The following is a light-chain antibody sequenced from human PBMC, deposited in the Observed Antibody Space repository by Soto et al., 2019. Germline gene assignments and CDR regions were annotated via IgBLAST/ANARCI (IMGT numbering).Light chain of an antibody. V-gene: IGKV3-11*01. CDR3: QQRSNWFLT. CDR2: DAS. Sequence: EIVLPEAPGTLPGSTVQTAILSCXASQSGSSYLAWYQQKPGQAPRLLIYDASNRATGIPARFSGSGSGTDFTLTISSLEPEDFAVYYCQQRSNWFLTFGGGTKVDI. J-gene: IGKJ4*01. CDR1: QSGSSY.